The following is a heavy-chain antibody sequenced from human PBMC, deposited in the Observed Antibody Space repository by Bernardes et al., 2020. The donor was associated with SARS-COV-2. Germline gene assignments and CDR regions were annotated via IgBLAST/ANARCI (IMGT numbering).Heavy chain of an antibody. V-gene: IGHV3-66*02. CDR2: IYSGTDI. CDR3: ARDLTIMGMDI. J-gene: IGHJ6*02. CDR1: GFTVSNDF. D-gene: IGHD5-12*01. Sequence: GSLRLPCAASGFTVSNDFINWVRQAPGKGLEWVSGIYSGTDIKYADSVKGRFTISRDNSKNTVYLQMNSLRPEDTAVYYCARDLTIMGMDIWGHGTTVKVSS.